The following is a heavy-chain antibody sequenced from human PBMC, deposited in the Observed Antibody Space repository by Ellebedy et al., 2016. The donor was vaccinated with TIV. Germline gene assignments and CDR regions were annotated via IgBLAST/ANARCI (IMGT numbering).Heavy chain of an antibody. CDR2: IYYSGST. CDR1: GGSISSYY. V-gene: IGHV4-59*08. CDR3: ARHVQMEWLLSPVYCMDV. D-gene: IGHD3-3*01. Sequence: MPSETLSLTCTVSGGSISSYYWSWIRQPPGKGLEWIGFIYYSGSTNYNPSLKSRVTISVDTSKNQFSLKLSSVTAADTAVYYCARHVQMEWLLSPVYCMDVWGQGTTVTVSS. J-gene: IGHJ6*02.